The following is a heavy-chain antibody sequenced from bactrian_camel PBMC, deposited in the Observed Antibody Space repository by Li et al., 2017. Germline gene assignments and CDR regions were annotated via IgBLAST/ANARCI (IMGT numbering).Heavy chain of an antibody. CDR1: GYGFSTGC. CDR3: GAARYLCWERTLVAATFNY. CDR2: IDDDGST. D-gene: IGHD6*01. V-gene: IGHV3S53*01. J-gene: IGHJ4*01. Sequence: VQLVESGGGSVQAGGSLRLSCAASGYGFSTGCMGWFRQTPGKEREGVAAIDDDGSTTYAGSVKGRFTISKDNAKNTVYLQMNSLKPEDTAMYCCGAARYLCWERTLVAATFNYWGQGTQVTVS.